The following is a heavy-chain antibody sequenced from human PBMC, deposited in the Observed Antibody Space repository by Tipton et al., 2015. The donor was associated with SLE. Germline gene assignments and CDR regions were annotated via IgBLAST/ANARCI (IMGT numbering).Heavy chain of an antibody. CDR2: ISNSETT. V-gene: IGHV4-61*01. Sequence: TLSLTCSVSGGSITSAYYHWGWIRQAPGKGLEWIGDISNSETTNYNPSLKSRVTISVDTSKNQFSLKLRSVTAADTAVYYCAGAWQGDCSGGTCYVLDYWGQGTLVTVSS. J-gene: IGHJ4*02. CDR1: GGSITSAYYH. D-gene: IGHD2-15*01. CDR3: AGAWQGDCSGGTCYVLDY.